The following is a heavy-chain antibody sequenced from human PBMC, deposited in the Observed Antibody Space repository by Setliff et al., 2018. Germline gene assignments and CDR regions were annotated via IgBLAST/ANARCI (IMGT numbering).Heavy chain of an antibody. V-gene: IGHV4-59*02. Sequence: SETLSLTCTVSFDYAGLHYWTWIRQPPGKGLQWLGHIHYSGTSNYNPSLKGRATMTIDTSRQRFSLNPKSVTDADTATYYCAKFGTTAPDSWGQGTLVTVSS. CDR1: FDYAGLHY. CDR2: IHYSGTS. CDR3: AKFGTTAPDS. D-gene: IGHD1-7*01. J-gene: IGHJ4*02.